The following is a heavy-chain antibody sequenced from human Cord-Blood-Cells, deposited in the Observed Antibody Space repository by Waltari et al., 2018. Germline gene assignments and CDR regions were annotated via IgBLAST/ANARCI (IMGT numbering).Heavy chain of an antibody. Sequence: QVQLQQWGAGLLKPSETLSLTCAVYGGTFSGYYWLWIRQPPGKGLEWIGEINHSGSTNYNPSLKSRVTISVDTSKNQFSLKLSSVTAADTAVYYCARGPTWGSHFDYWGQGTLVTVSS. CDR3: ARGPTWGSHFDY. CDR1: GGTFSGYY. CDR2: INHSGST. V-gene: IGHV4-34*01. D-gene: IGHD7-27*01. J-gene: IGHJ4*02.